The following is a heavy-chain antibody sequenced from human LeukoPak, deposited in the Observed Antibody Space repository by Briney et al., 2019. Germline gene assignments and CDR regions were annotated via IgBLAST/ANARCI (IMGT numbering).Heavy chain of an antibody. D-gene: IGHD3-10*01. CDR1: GGSISSSSYY. V-gene: IGHV4-39*01. CDR2: IYYSGST. J-gene: IGHJ4*02. Sequence: PSETLSLTCTVSGGSISSSSYYWGWIRQPPGKGLEWIGSIYYSGSTYYNPSLKSRVTISVDTSKNQFSLKLSSVTAADTAVYYCARPYGSGSYYRVEHWGQGTLVTVSS. CDR3: ARPYGSGSYYRVEH.